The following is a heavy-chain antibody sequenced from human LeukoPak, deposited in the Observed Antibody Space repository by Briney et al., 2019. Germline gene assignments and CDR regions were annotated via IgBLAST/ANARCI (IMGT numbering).Heavy chain of an antibody. CDR3: ARDRQATTAYDAFDI. Sequence: SETLSLTCTVSGGSISSSSYYWSWVRQPPGKGLEWIGYICYSGSTKYNPSLKSRVTISVDTSKNQFSLKLSSVTAADTAVYYCARDRQATTAYDAFDIWGRGTMVTVSS. J-gene: IGHJ3*02. CDR1: GGSISSSSYY. D-gene: IGHD4-17*01. V-gene: IGHV4-61*01. CDR2: ICYSGST.